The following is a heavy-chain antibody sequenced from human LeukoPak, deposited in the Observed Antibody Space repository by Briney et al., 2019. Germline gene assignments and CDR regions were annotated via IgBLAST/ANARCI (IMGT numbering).Heavy chain of an antibody. CDR2: INPSRNT. V-gene: IGHV4-34*01. CDR3: ARRGRRRPHFGY. Sequence: PSETLSLTCAVFGGSFSGYYWNWIRQPPGKGLEWIGQINPSRNTNYNPSLKSRVTISVDTSKNQFSLKLSSVTAADTAVYYCARRGRRRPHFGYWGQGTLVTVPS. J-gene: IGHJ4*02. CDR1: GGSFSGYY.